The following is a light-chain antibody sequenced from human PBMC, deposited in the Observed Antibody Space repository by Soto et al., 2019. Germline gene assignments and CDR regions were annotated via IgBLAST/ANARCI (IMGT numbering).Light chain of an antibody. CDR3: LLYYGGAQVL. J-gene: IGLJ2*01. V-gene: IGLV7-43*01. CDR2: STS. CDR1: AGAVTSAYD. Sequence: QAVVTQEPSLTVSPGGTGTRTCASSAGAVTSAYDTNWLQQKPGQAPRALIYSTSEKHSWTPARFSGSLLGGKAALTLSAAQPEDEADYYCLLYYGGAQVLFGGGTKLTVL.